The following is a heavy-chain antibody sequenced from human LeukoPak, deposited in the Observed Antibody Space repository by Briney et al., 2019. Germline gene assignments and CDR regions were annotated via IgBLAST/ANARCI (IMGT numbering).Heavy chain of an antibody. CDR2: ISAYNGNT. Sequence: ASVKVSCKASGYTFTSCSLSWVRQAPGQGLEWMGWISAYNGNTDYAQNLQGRVTMTTDTSTSTAYMELRSLRSDDTAVYYCASGVVTAIFYWGQGTLVTVSS. V-gene: IGHV1-18*01. CDR3: ASGVVTAIFY. J-gene: IGHJ4*02. D-gene: IGHD2-21*02. CDR1: GYTFTSCS.